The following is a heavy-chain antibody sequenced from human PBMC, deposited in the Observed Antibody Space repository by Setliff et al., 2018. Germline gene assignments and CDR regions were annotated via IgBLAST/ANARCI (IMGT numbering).Heavy chain of an antibody. J-gene: IGHJ4*02. D-gene: IGHD3-10*01. Sequence: PGGSLRLSCAASGFIVNNNEMSWVRQAPGKGLEWLSVTYSGGETKYADSVNGRFTISRDASENSISLQMNSLRVDDTAVYFCRVWLGDLSRDFWGQATLVTVSS. CDR2: TYSGGET. CDR1: GFIVNNNE. CDR3: RVWLGDLSRDF. V-gene: IGHV3-53*01.